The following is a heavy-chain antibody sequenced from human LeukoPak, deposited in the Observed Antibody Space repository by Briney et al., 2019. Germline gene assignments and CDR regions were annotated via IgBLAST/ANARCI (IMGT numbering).Heavy chain of an antibody. CDR1: GFTFSSYA. V-gene: IGHV3-64*02. CDR2: ISGNGGST. CDR3: ARDQFPRYCSGGSCYAAGMDV. Sequence: GGSLRLSCAASGFTFSSYAMHWVRQAPGKGLEYVSGISGNGGSTYYADSVKGRFTMSRDNSKNTLYLQMGSLRAEDMAVYYCARDQFPRYCSGGSCYAAGMDVWGQGTTVTVSS. J-gene: IGHJ6*02. D-gene: IGHD2-15*01.